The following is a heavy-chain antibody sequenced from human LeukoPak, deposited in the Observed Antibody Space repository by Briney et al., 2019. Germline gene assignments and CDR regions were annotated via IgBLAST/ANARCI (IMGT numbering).Heavy chain of an antibody. V-gene: IGHV1-18*01. J-gene: IGHJ2*01. Sequence: ASVKVSCKASGYRFSNFGISWVRQAPGQGLDWMGWISGYDGSRAYAQKFRDRVLLSTDSSANTAYLILTSLTSDDSAIYYCARDTWDRDTSAHFNLRGRGTLVTVSS. D-gene: IGHD1-26*01. CDR1: GYRFSNFG. CDR2: ISGYDGSR. CDR3: ARDTWDRDTSAHFNL.